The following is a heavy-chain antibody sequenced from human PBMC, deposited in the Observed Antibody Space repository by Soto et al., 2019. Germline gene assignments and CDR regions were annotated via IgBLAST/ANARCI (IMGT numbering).Heavy chain of an antibody. CDR1: GFTFSSSA. D-gene: IGHD3-3*01. CDR3: ARDKRDLRFLEWSYYFDY. J-gene: IGHJ4*02. V-gene: IGHV3-30-3*01. CDR2: ISYDGSNK. Sequence: GGSLRLSCAASGFTFSSSAMHWVRQAPGKGLEWVAVISYDGSNKYYADSVKGRLTISRDNSKNTLYLQMNSLRAEDTAVYYCARDKRDLRFLEWSYYFDYWGQGTLVTVSS.